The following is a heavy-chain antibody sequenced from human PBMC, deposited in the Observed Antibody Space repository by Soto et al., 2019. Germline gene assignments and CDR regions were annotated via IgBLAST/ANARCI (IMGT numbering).Heavy chain of an antibody. CDR1: GFTFSSYA. Sequence: GGSLSLSCAASGFTFSSYAMHWVRQAPGKGLEGVAVISYDGSNKYYADSVKGRFTISRDNSKNTLYLQMNSLRAEDTAVYYCARDRVQICLRSSYYYWGQGTRVTVSS. V-gene: IGHV3-30-3*01. CDR2: ISYDGSNK. J-gene: IGHJ4*02. CDR3: ARDRVQICLRSSYYY. D-gene: IGHD5-18*01.